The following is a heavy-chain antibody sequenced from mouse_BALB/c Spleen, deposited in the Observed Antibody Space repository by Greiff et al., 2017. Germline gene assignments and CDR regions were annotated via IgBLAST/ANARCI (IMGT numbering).Heavy chain of an antibody. Sequence: VQLKESGAELVKPGASVKLSCTASGFNIKDTYMHWVKQRPEQGLEWIGRIDPANGNTKYDPKFQGKATITADTSSNTAYLQLSSLTSEDTAVYYCAREANWDAMDDWGQGTSVTVSS. CDR3: AREANWDAMDD. CDR1: GFNIKDTY. D-gene: IGHD4-1*01. V-gene: IGHV14-3*02. CDR2: IDPANGNT. J-gene: IGHJ4*01.